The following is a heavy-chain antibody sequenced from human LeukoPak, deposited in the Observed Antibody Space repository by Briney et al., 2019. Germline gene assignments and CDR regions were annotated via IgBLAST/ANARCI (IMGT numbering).Heavy chain of an antibody. D-gene: IGHD6-13*01. V-gene: IGHV3-7*02. Sequence: GGPLRFSVAASGFTFSGYWMSWVRQAPGRGLEGVANTKSDGNERYYVDSVKGRFTISRDNAKNSLYLQMNSLRAEDTAVYYCARGVGSSWPGWFDPWGQGTLVTVSS. CDR2: TKSDGNER. CDR3: ARGVGSSWPGWFDP. J-gene: IGHJ5*02. CDR1: GFTFSGYW.